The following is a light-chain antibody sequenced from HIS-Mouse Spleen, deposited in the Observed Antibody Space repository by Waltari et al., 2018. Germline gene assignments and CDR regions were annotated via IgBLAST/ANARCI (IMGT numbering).Light chain of an antibody. Sequence: QSALTQPASVSGSPGQSITIPCTGTSSDVGGYNYVSWYQQHPGKAPKLMIYEVSNRPSGVSNRCSGSKSGNTASLTISGLQAEDEADYYCSSYTSSSTLVVFGGGTKLTVL. CDR1: SSDVGGYNY. V-gene: IGLV2-14*01. CDR2: EVS. J-gene: IGLJ2*01. CDR3: SSYTSSSTLVV.